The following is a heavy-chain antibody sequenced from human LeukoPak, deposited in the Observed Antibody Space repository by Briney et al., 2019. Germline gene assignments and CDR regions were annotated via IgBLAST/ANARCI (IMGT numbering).Heavy chain of an antibody. CDR3: AKVPRTAMITFGGAIPYYFDY. J-gene: IGHJ4*02. CDR1: GFTFSNYA. Sequence: GGSLRLSCAASGFTFSNYAMSWVRQAPGKGLEWVSAISGSGGSTYYADSVKGRFTISRDNSKNTLYLQMNSLRAEDTAVYYCAKVPRTAMITFGGAIPYYFDYWGQGTLVTVSS. D-gene: IGHD3-16*01. V-gene: IGHV3-23*01. CDR2: ISGSGGST.